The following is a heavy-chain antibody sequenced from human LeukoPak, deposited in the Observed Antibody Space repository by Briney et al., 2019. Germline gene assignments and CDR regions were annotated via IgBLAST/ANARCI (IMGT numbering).Heavy chain of an antibody. CDR2: IYYSGST. J-gene: IGHJ3*02. Sequence: SETLSLTCTVSGGSISSYYWSWIRQPPGKGLEWIGYIYYSGSTNYNPSLKSRVTTSVDTSKNQFSLKLSSVTAADTAVYYCARANSPDAFDIWGQGTMVTVSS. CDR1: GGSISSYY. CDR3: ARANSPDAFDI. D-gene: IGHD1-7*01. V-gene: IGHV4-59*01.